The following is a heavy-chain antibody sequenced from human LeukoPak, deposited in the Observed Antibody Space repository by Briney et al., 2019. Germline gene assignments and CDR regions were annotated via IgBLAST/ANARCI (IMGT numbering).Heavy chain of an antibody. Sequence: GGSLRLSCAASGFTFSSYGMHWVRQAPGKGLEWVGFIRSKAYGGTTEYAASVKGRFTISRDDSKSIAYLQMNSLKTEDTAVYYCTRVATYYDILTGHDYWGQGTLVTVSS. J-gene: IGHJ4*02. CDR3: TRVATYYDILTGHDY. D-gene: IGHD3-9*01. CDR2: IRSKAYGGTT. CDR1: GFTFSSYG. V-gene: IGHV3-49*04.